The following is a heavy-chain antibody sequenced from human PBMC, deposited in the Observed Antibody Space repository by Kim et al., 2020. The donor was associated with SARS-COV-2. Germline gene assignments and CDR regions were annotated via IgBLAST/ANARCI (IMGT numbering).Heavy chain of an antibody. V-gene: IGHV1-69*13. J-gene: IGHJ6*02. D-gene: IGHD3-3*01. CDR3: ASRPVLRFLGTYGMDV. CDR1: GGTFSSYA. CDR2: IIPIFGTA. Sequence: SVKVSCKASGGTFSSYAISWVRQAPGQGLEWMGGIIPIFGTANYAQKFQGRVTITADESTSTAYMELSSLRSEDTAVYYCASRPVLRFLGTYGMDVWGQGTTVTVSS.